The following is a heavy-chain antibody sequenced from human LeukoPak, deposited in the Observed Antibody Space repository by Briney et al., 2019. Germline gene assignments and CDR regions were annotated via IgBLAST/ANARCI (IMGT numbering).Heavy chain of an antibody. CDR2: ISGGGADR. Sequence: GGSLRLSCAASGFTFRNYAMAWVRQVPRKGLEWVSTISGGGADRDYADSVKGRFTISRDNSKNTLYLQMTGPRVDDTAVYYCAKSDYNFNDPYYFDRWGQGTLVTVSS. D-gene: IGHD1-20*01. V-gene: IGHV3-23*01. CDR1: GFTFRNYA. CDR3: AKSDYNFNDPYYFDR. J-gene: IGHJ4*02.